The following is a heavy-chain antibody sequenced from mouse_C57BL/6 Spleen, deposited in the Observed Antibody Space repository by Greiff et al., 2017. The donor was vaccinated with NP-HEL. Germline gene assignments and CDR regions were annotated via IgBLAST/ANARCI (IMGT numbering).Heavy chain of an antibody. CDR2: ISYDGSN. Sequence: EVQLQQSGPGLVKPSQSLSLTCSVTGYSITSGYYWNWIRQFPGNTLEWMGYISYDGSNNYNPSLKNRISITRDTSKNQFFLKLHSVTTEDTATYYCASEGPYYGSYYFDYWGQGTTLTVSS. V-gene: IGHV3-6*01. D-gene: IGHD2-10*01. CDR1: GYSITSGYY. J-gene: IGHJ2*01. CDR3: ASEGPYYGSYYFDY.